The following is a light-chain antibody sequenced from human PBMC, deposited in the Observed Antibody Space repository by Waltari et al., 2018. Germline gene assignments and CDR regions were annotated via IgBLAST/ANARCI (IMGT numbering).Light chain of an antibody. CDR2: GNS. V-gene: IGLV1-40*01. CDR3: QSYDSSLSVV. J-gene: IGLJ2*01. CDR1: SSNIGAGYD. Sequence: QSVLTQPPSVSGAPGQRVTISCTGSSSNIGAGYDVHWYQQLPGTAPKLLIYGNSNRPSGAPDRFSGSKSGTSASLAITGLQAEDEADYYCQSYDSSLSVVFGGGTKLTVL.